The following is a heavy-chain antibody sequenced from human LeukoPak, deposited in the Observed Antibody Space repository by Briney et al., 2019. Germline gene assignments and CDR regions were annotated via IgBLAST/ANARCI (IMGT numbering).Heavy chain of an antibody. V-gene: IGHV4-39*07. CDR3: ARDKGGSGSYGVDY. CDR1: GGSISSRTYY. D-gene: IGHD3-10*01. J-gene: IGHJ4*02. Sequence: PSETLFLTCTVSGGSISSRTYYWGWIRQPPGKGLEWIGTIYYSGSTYYNPSLKSRVTISVDTSKNQFSLKLSSVTAADTAVYYCARDKGGSGSYGVDYWGQGTLVTVSS. CDR2: IYYSGST.